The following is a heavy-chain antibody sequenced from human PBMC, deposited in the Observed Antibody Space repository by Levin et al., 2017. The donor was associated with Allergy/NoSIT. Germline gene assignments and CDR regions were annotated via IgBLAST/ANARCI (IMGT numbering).Heavy chain of an antibody. J-gene: IGHJ4*02. CDR1: GGSISGGGYH. CDR3: AREDGSTFDF. CDR2: IYYSGST. D-gene: IGHD5-24*01. Sequence: LRLSCTVSGGSISGGGYHWTWIRQHPETGLEWIGYIYYSGSTFYNPSLKSRLMISVDTSKNQVSLNVSSVTAADTAVYYCAREDGSTFDFWGQGALVTVAS. V-gene: IGHV4-31*03.